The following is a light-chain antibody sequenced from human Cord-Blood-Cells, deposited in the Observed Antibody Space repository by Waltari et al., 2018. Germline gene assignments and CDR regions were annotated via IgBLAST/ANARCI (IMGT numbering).Light chain of an antibody. J-gene: IGLJ1*01. V-gene: IGLV2-14*01. CDR1: SSDVGGYNY. CDR2: DVS. CDR3: SSYTSSSTDV. Sequence: QSALTQPASVSGSPGQSITISCTGTSSDVGGYNYVSWYQQHPGKAPKLMIYDVSNRPSGVSTRFSGSQSGNTASLTISGLQAEDEADYYCSSYTSSSTDVFGTGTKVTVL.